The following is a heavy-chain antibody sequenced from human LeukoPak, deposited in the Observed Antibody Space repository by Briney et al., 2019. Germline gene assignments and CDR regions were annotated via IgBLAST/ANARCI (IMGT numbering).Heavy chain of an antibody. CDR3: ARGPNSSDFSCRFDY. Sequence: TGGSLRLSFEASGFTFSSYRMTWVRQAPGRGLEWVSFLSWSSSYIYYADSVKGRFTISRHNAKNSLYLLMNSLSAEDTAVYYCARGPNSSDFSCRFDYWGQGTLVTVSS. V-gene: IGHV3-21*01. CDR1: GFTFSSYR. J-gene: IGHJ4*02. D-gene: IGHD3-22*01. CDR2: LSWSSSYI.